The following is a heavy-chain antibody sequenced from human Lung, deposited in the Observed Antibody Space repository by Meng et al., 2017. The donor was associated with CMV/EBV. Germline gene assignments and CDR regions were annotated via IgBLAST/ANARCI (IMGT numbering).Heavy chain of an antibody. Sequence: ASVKVSXKASGYTFTSYDINWVRQATGQGLEWMGWMNPNSGNTGYAQKFQGRVTMTRNTSISTAYMELSSLRSADTAVYYCARDRTEVVGAYSKIYYYYGIDVWGQGTTVXVSS. CDR3: ARDRTEVVGAYSKIYYYYGIDV. V-gene: IGHV1-8*01. CDR1: GYTFTSYD. D-gene: IGHD4-11*01. J-gene: IGHJ6*02. CDR2: MNPNSGNT.